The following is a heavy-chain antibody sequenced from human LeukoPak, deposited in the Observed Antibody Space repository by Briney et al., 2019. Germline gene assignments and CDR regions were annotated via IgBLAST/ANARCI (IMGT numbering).Heavy chain of an antibody. CDR1: GFTFSSYW. Sequence: GSLRLSCAASGFTFSSYWMNWARQAPGKGLEWVASINHDGNVNYYVDSVKGRFTISRDNAKNSLYLQMSNLRAEDTAVYFCARGGGLDVWGQGATVTVSS. CDR3: ARGGGLDV. J-gene: IGHJ6*02. V-gene: IGHV3-7*03. D-gene: IGHD3-16*01. CDR2: INHDGNVN.